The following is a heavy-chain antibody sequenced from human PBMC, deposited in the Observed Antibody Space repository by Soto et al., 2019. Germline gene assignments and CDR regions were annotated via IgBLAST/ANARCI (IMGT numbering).Heavy chain of an antibody. CDR3: AKRFYCTTTVCHGFDI. CDR1: GFTFSTYA. V-gene: IGHV3-23*01. D-gene: IGHD2-8*01. J-gene: IGHJ3*02. Sequence: GGSLRLSCAASGFTFSTYAMNWVRQPPGKGLEWVSGISNSGGNTYYANSVKGRFTISRDNSKNSLFLQMNSLRVEDTAVYYCAKRFYCTTTVCHGFDIWGQGTLVTVSS. CDR2: ISNSGGNT.